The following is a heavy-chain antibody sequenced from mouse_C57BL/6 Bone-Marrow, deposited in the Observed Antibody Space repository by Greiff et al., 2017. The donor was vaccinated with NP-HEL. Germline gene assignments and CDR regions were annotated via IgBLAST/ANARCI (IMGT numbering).Heavy chain of an antibody. CDR2: ISSGGSDT. CDR3: ARRLYDGYYYSMDY. Sequence: EVKLMESGGDLVKPGGSLKLSCAASGFTFSSYGMSWVRQTPDKRLEWVATISSGGSDTYYPDSVKGRFTIPRDNDKNTLYLQMSSLKSEDTAMYYYARRLYDGYYYSMDYWGQGTSVTVSS. CDR1: GFTFSSYG. V-gene: IGHV5-6*02. D-gene: IGHD2-3*01. J-gene: IGHJ4*01.